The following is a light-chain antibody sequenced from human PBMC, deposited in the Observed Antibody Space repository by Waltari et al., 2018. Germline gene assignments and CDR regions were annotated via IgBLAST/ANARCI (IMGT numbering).Light chain of an antibody. CDR2: GAS. Sequence: SCRVRQSVSRALAWYQHKPGQAPRLLIYGASNRATGIPDRFSGSGSGTDFSLTISRLEPEDFAVYYCQHYVRLPVTFGQGTKVEIK. CDR1: QSVSRA. J-gene: IGKJ1*01. V-gene: IGKV3-20*01. CDR3: QHYVRLPVT.